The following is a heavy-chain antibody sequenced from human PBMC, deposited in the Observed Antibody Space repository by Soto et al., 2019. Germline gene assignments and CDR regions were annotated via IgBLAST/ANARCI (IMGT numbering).Heavy chain of an antibody. CDR2: IYYSGST. V-gene: IGHV4-30-4*08. J-gene: IGHJ4*02. CDR3: ARGSVVVPAAISY. D-gene: IGHD2-2*01. Sequence: SETLSLTCTVSGGSISSGDYYWSWIRQPPGKGLGWIGYIYYSGSTYYNPSLKSRVTISVDTSKNQFSLKLSSVTAADTAVYYCARGSVVVPAAISYWGQGTLVTVSS. CDR1: GGSISSGDYY.